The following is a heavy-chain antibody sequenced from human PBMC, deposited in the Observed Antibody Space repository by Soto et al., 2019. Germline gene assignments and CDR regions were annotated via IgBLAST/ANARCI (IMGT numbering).Heavy chain of an antibody. J-gene: IGHJ5*02. Sequence: PSQTLSLTCAISGDSVSSNSAAWNWIRQSPSRGLEWLGRTYYRSKWYNDYAISVKSRITINPDTSKNQFSLQLSSAIPEDTAVYYCARAHLRPDRYTLETFDPWGQGNLVTVSS. CDR1: GDSVSSNSAA. D-gene: IGHD1-1*01. CDR3: ARAHLRPDRYTLETFDP. CDR2: TYYRSKWYN. V-gene: IGHV6-1*01.